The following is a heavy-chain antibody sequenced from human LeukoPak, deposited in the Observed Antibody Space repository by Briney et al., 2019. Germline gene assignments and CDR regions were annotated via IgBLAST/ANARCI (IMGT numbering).Heavy chain of an antibody. V-gene: IGHV4-4*07. D-gene: IGHD6-19*01. Sequence: PSETLSLTCTVSGGSISSYYWTWIRQSAGKGLEWIGRIHPSGSTNYNPSLESRVTMSLDTSKKQFSLKVTSVTATDTGVYYCASAPEFSSGWLLDWWGQGSLVTVSS. J-gene: IGHJ4*02. CDR3: ASAPEFSSGWLLDW. CDR1: GGSISSYY. CDR2: IHPSGST.